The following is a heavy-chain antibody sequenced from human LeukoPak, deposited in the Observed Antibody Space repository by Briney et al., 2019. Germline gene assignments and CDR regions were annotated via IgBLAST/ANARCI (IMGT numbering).Heavy chain of an antibody. Sequence: SVKVSCKASGGTFSSYAISWVRQAPGQGLEWMGGIIPIFGTANYAQKFQGRVTITADESTSTAYMELSSLRSEDTAVYYCAGPPGIAVAGKTRSHPYYMDVWGKGTTVTVSS. CDR1: GGTFSSYA. CDR3: AGPPGIAVAGKTRSHPYYMDV. CDR2: IIPIFGTA. D-gene: IGHD6-19*01. V-gene: IGHV1-69*13. J-gene: IGHJ6*03.